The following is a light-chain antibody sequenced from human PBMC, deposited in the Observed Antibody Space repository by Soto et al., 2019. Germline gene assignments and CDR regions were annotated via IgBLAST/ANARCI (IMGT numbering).Light chain of an antibody. CDR2: GAS. CDR1: QSVSSN. V-gene: IGKV3-20*01. CDR3: QQYGSSQT. Sequence: TQSPGTLSLSPGERATLSCRASQSVSSNLAWYQQKPGQAPRLLIYGASSRATGIPDRFSGSGSGTDFTLTISRLEPEDFAVYYCQQYGSSQTFGQGTKVDI. J-gene: IGKJ1*01.